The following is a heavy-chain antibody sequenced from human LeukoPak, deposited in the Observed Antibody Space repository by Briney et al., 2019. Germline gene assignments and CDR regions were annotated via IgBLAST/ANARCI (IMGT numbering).Heavy chain of an antibody. CDR3: ARRKGCYDY. CDR1: GFTFSSYA. CDR2: ISYDGSNK. Sequence: PGGSLRLSCAASGFTFSSYAMHWVRQAPGKGLEWVAVISYDGSNKYYADSVKGRFTISRDNSENTLYLQMNSLRAEDTAVYYCARRKGCYDYWGQGTLVTVSS. D-gene: IGHD2-15*01. V-gene: IGHV3-30-3*01. J-gene: IGHJ4*02.